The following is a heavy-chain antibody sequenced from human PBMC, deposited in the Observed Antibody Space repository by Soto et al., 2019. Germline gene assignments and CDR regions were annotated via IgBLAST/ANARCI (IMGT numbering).Heavy chain of an antibody. J-gene: IGHJ4*02. Sequence: SQTLSLTCAISGDSVSSNRVAWNWIRQSPSRGLEWLGRTYYRSKWYNDYAVSVKSRIIVNPDTSKNQFSLQLNSVTSEDTAVNYCARESRGPIDFWGRGTLVTVSS. CDR2: TYYRSKWYN. V-gene: IGHV6-1*01. D-gene: IGHD3-10*01. CDR3: ARESRGPIDF. CDR1: GDSVSSNRVA.